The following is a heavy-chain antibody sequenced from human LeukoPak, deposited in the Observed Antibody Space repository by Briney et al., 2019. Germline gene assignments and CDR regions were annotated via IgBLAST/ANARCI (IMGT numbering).Heavy chain of an antibody. V-gene: IGHV3-48*04. Sequence: GGSLRLSCAASGFTFSSYSMNWVRQAPGKGLEWVSYISSSSSTIYYADSVKGRFTIPRDNAKNSLYLQMNSLRAEDTAVYYCAIPYDILTGYLAFDYWGQGTLVTVSS. J-gene: IGHJ4*02. CDR2: ISSSSSTI. CDR1: GFTFSSYS. D-gene: IGHD3-9*01. CDR3: AIPYDILTGYLAFDY.